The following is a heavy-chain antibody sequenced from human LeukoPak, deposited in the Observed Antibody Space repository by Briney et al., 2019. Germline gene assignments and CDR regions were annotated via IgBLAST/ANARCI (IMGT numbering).Heavy chain of an antibody. J-gene: IGHJ3*02. V-gene: IGHV5-51*01. CDR3: ARQGAMDTAMVTQGDDDFDI. Sequence: GESLKISCKGSGYSFTSYWIGWVRQMPGKGLGWMGIIYPGDSDTRYSPSFQGQVTISADKSISTAYLQWSSLKASDTAMYYCARQGAMDTAMVTQGDDDFDIWGQGTMVTVSS. D-gene: IGHD5-18*01. CDR1: GYSFTSYW. CDR2: IYPGDSDT.